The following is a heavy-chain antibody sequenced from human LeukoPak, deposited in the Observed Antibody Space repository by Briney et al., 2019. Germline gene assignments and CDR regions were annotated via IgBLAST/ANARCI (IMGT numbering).Heavy chain of an antibody. Sequence: GASVKVSFKASVYTFTSYDINWVRQATGQGLEWMGWMNPNSGNTGYAQKFQGRVTMTRNTSISTAYMELSSLRSEDTAVYYCARGLEWFNWFDPWGQGTLVTVSS. CDR3: ARGLEWFNWFDP. V-gene: IGHV1-8*01. D-gene: IGHD3-3*01. CDR2: MNPNSGNT. J-gene: IGHJ5*02. CDR1: VYTFTSYD.